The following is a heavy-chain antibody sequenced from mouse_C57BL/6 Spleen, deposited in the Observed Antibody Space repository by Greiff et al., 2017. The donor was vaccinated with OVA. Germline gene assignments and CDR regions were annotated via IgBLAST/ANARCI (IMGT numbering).Heavy chain of an antibody. Sequence: QVQLKQSGAELSRPGASVKLSCKASGYTFTSYGISWVKQRTGQGLEWIGEIYPRSGNTYYNEKFKGKATLTADKSSSTAYMQLSSLTSEDSAVYVDARKMFITTVVDYWGKGTTLTVSS. CDR1: GYTFTSYG. V-gene: IGHV1-81*01. CDR3: ARKMFITTVVDY. J-gene: IGHJ2*01. D-gene: IGHD1-1*01. CDR2: IYPRSGNT.